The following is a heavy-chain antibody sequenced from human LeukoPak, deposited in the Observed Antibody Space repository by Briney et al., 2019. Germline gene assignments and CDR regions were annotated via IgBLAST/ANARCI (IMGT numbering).Heavy chain of an antibody. V-gene: IGHV3-11*06. CDR3: ARSRDNYFDY. Sequence: PGGSLRLSCAASRFTLSDYYMSWIRPAPGKGLEWVSYISSSSSYTNYADSVKGRFTISRDNAKNSLYLQMNSLRAEDTAVYYCARSRDNYFDYWGQGTLVTVSS. CDR1: RFTLSDYY. D-gene: IGHD5-24*01. CDR2: ISSSSSYT. J-gene: IGHJ4*02.